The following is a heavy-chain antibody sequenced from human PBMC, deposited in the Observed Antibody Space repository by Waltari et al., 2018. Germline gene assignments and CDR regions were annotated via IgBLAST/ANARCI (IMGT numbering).Heavy chain of an antibody. CDR3: ARGREQWLVYDAFDI. D-gene: IGHD6-19*01. CDR2: INHSGST. V-gene: IGHV4-34*01. J-gene: IGHJ3*02. Sequence: QVQLQQWGAGLLKPSETLSLTCAVYGGSFSGYYWSWIRQPPGKGLEWIGEINHSGSTNYNPSLKSRVTISVDTSKNQFSLKLSSVTAADTAVYYCARGREQWLVYDAFDIWGQGTMVTVSS. CDR1: GGSFSGYY.